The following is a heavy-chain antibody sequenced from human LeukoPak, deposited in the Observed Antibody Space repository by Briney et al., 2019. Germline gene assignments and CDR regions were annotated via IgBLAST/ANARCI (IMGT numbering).Heavy chain of an antibody. Sequence: SVKVSCRASGGTFSSYAISWVRQAPGQGLEWMGGIIPIFGTANYAQKFQGRVTITADESTSTAYMELSSLRSEDTAVYYCATRTRFLEWFYWGQGTLVTVSS. V-gene: IGHV1-69*13. CDR2: IIPIFGTA. D-gene: IGHD3-3*01. CDR3: ATRTRFLEWFY. CDR1: GGTFSSYA. J-gene: IGHJ4*02.